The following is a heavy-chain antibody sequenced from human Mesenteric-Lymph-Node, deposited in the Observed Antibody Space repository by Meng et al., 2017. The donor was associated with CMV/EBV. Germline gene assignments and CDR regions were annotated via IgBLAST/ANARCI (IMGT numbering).Heavy chain of an antibody. D-gene: IGHD5-12*01. V-gene: IGHV4-34*01. Sequence: AVYGGSFSGYYWSWIRQPPGKGLEWIGEINHSGRTNYNPSLKSRVTISVDTSKNQFSLKLSSVTAADTAVYYCASPGYSGYRRLFDYWGQGTLVTVSS. CDR1: GGSFSGYY. J-gene: IGHJ4*02. CDR2: INHSGRT. CDR3: ASPGYSGYRRLFDY.